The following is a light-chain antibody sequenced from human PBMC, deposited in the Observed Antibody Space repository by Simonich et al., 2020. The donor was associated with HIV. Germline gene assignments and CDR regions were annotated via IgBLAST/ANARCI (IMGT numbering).Light chain of an antibody. J-gene: IGLJ2*01. CDR3: CSYTSTTVL. V-gene: IGLV2-14*01. CDR2: YVS. CDR1: SSDVGGYDY. Sequence: QSALTQPASVSGSPGQSITISCTGTSSDVGGYDYVSWYQQHPGKAPKLMIYYVSKRPSGVSNRFSGSKSANTASLTISGLQAEDEADYYCCSYTSTTVLFGGGTKLTVL.